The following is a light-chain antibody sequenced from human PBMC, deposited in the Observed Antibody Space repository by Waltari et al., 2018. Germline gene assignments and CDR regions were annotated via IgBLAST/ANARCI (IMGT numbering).Light chain of an antibody. CDR2: DVS. CDR1: SRDVGAYTY. J-gene: IGLJ3*02. CDR3: SSYTSSVTLV. V-gene: IGLV2-14*03. Sequence: QSALTQPASVSGSPGQSITISCTGTSRDVGAYTYVPWYQQHPGKAPKLMIFDVSDRPSGVSNRCSGSKSGNTASLTISGLQAEDEADYYFSSYTSSVTLVFGGGTKLTVL.